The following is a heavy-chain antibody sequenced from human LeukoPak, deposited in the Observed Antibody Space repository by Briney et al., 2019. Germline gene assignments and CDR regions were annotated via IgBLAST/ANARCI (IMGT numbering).Heavy chain of an antibody. J-gene: IGHJ3*02. D-gene: IGHD3-10*01. Sequence: SVKVSCTASRGTFSSDTISWVRQAPGQGLEWMGRIIPILGIANYAQKFQGRVPITAAKSTSTAYMELSSLRSEDTAVYYCARGAWFGESHAFDIWGQGTMVTVSA. V-gene: IGHV1-69*02. CDR1: RGTFSSDT. CDR2: IIPILGIA. CDR3: ARGAWFGESHAFDI.